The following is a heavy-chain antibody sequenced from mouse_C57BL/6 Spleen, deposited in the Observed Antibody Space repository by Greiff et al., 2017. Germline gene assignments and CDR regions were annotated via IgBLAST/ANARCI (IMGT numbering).Heavy chain of an antibody. V-gene: IGHV14-4*01. D-gene: IGHD1-1*01. CDR1: GFNIKDAY. CDR2: IAPENGDT. Sequence: VQLQQSGAELVRPGASVKLSCTASGFNIKDAYLHWVQQRPEPGLEWIGWIAPENGDTEYASQFQGKATITADTSSNTAYLQLSSLTSEDTAVYNCTTSSTTVVATPYFDVWGTGTTVTVSS. CDR3: TTSSTTVVATPYFDV. J-gene: IGHJ1*03.